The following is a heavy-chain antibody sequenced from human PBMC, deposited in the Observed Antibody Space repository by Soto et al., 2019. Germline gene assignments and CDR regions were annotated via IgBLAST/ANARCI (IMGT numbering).Heavy chain of an antibody. V-gene: IGHV5-10-1*03. J-gene: IGHJ6*04. Sequence: EVQLVQSGAEVKKPGESLRISCKGSGYTFTTYWISWGRQMPGKGLEWMGRIDTRDSNFNNNPSFQGHVTLSVDRSTNTAYLQWSRLKASDSAIYYCSSTVPDPVSGLGFYFGMDVWVKGTTVTVS. CDR2: IDTRDSNF. CDR3: SSTVPDPVSGLGFYFGMDV. D-gene: IGHD5-12*01. CDR1: GYTFTTYW.